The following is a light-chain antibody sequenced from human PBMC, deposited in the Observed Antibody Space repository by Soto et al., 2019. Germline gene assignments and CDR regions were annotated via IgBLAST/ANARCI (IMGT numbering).Light chain of an antibody. CDR1: SLDSSYA. CDR2: LNSDGSH. CDR3: QTWGTGIVV. Sequence: QYVLTQSPSASASLGASVKLTCTLSSLDSSYAIAWHQQQPEKGPRYLMKLNSDGSHSKGDGIPDRFSGSSSGAERYLTISSLQSEDEADYYCQTWGTGIVVFGGGTKLTAL. V-gene: IGLV4-69*01. J-gene: IGLJ2*01.